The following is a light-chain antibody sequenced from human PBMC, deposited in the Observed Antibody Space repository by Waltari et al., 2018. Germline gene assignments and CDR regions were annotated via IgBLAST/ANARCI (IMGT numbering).Light chain of an antibody. V-gene: IGLV1-47*01. CDR1: SSHIGSNY. CDR3: AAWDDSLSGVV. J-gene: IGLJ2*01. CDR2: RNN. Sequence: QSVLIQPPSASGTPGQRVTISCSGSSSHIGSNYVYWYQQLPGTTPKLLIDRNNQRPSGVPDRCAGSKSGTSASLAISGLRSEDEADYYCAAWDDSLSGVVFGGGTKLTVL.